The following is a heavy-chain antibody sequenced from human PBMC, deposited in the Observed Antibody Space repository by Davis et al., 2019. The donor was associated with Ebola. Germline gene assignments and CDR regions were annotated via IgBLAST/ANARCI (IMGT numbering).Heavy chain of an antibody. CDR3: ARLGQRYYYGSGSYYNGWFDP. CDR1: GGSISSGGYY. CDR2: INHSGST. Sequence: PGGSLRLSCTVSGGSISSGGYYWSWIRQPPGKGLEWIGEINHSGSTNYNPSLKSRVTISVDTSKNQFSLKLSSVTAADTAVYYCARLGQRYYYGSGSYYNGWFDPWGQGTLVTVSS. J-gene: IGHJ5*02. D-gene: IGHD3-10*01. V-gene: IGHV4-39*07.